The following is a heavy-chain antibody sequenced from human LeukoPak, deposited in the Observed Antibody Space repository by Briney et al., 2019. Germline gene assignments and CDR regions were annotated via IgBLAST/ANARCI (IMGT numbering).Heavy chain of an antibody. Sequence: SGGSLRLSCAASGFTFRNYVIHWVRQAPGKGLEWVAVTSSDLNVKLYADSVKGRFTISRGNSRSTLYLQMNSLRPEDTAIYYCAREGYYGSGSPPSLYFDYWGQGTLVTVSS. CDR1: GFTFRNYV. V-gene: IGHV3-30-3*01. CDR2: TSSDLNVK. J-gene: IGHJ4*02. CDR3: AREGYYGSGSPPSLYFDY. D-gene: IGHD3-10*01.